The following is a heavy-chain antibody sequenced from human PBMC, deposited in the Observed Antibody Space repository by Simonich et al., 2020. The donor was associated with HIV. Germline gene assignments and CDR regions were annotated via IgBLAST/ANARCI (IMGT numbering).Heavy chain of an antibody. V-gene: IGHV1-2*02. D-gene: IGHD3-16*01. CDR3: ARGPTRGIDY. Sequence: QVQLVQSGAEVKKPGASVKVSCKASGYTFTDYYMHWVRQAPGNGFEWMGGTNPNSGCTIYPQKCQGRVTMTRDTSISTAYMELNSLRSDDTAVYYCARGPTRGIDYWGQGTLLTVSS. J-gene: IGHJ4*02. CDR1: GYTFTDYY. CDR2: TNPNSGCT.